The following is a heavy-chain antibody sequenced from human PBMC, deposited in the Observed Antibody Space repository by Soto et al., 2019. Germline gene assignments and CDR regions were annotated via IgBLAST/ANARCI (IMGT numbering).Heavy chain of an antibody. CDR1: GFTFSSYG. Sequence: GGSLRLSCAASGFTFSSYGMHWVRQAPGKGLEWVAVIWYDGSNKYYADSVKGRFTISRDNSKNTLYLQMNSLRAEDTAVYYCARDLVVRYFDCPGSWGQGTLVTVSS. D-gene: IGHD3-9*01. V-gene: IGHV3-33*01. CDR2: IWYDGSNK. CDR3: ARDLVVRYFDCPGS. J-gene: IGHJ4*02.